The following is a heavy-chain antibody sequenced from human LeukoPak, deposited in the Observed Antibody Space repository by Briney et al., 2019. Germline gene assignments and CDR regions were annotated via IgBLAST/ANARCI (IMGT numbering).Heavy chain of an antibody. Sequence: ASVTVSCKASGYTFTSYYMHWLRQAPGQGLEWMGIINPSGGSTSYAQKFQGRVTMTRDTSTSTVYMEVSSLRSEDTAMYYCARGTANFWSGYSSHFDYWGQGTLVTVSS. CDR2: INPSGGST. D-gene: IGHD3-3*01. J-gene: IGHJ4*02. V-gene: IGHV1-46*01. CDR3: ARGTANFWSGYSSHFDY. CDR1: GYTFTSYY.